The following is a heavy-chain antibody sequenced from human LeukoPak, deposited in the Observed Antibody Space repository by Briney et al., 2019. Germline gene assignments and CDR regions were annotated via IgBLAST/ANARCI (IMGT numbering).Heavy chain of an antibody. J-gene: IGHJ4*02. CDR2: ISGSGGST. D-gene: IGHD3-22*01. Sequence: PGGSLRLSCAASGFTISSYAMSWVRQAPGKGLEWVSAISGSGGSTYYADSVKGRFTISRDNSKNTLYLQMNSLRAEDTAVYYCAKDTQITMIVVVVDYWGQGTLVTVSS. V-gene: IGHV3-23*01. CDR3: AKDTQITMIVVVVDY. CDR1: GFTISSYA.